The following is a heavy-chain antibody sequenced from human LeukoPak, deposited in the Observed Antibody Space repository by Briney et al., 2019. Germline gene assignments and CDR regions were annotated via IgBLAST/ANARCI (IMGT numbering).Heavy chain of an antibody. CDR3: AATIKRDYGDTNLDY. J-gene: IGHJ4*02. D-gene: IGHD4/OR15-4a*01. V-gene: IGHV4-59*01. CDR1: GDSTSSYY. CDR2: MHIGVHT. Sequence: SETLSLTCTVPGDSTSSYYWSWIPHPPGKGLEWIGDMHIGVHTNYNPSLKSRVTISGDTSKNQLSLKLTSVTAADTAVYYCAATIKRDYGDTNLDYWGQGTLVTVSS.